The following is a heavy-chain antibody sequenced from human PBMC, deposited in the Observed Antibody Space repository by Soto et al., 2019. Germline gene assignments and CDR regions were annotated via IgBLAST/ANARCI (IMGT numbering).Heavy chain of an antibody. CDR3: AKDHTIEYSSSSSDY. D-gene: IGHD6-6*01. Sequence: GGSLRLSCAASGFTFSSYGMHWVRQAPGKGLEWVAVISYDGSNKCYADSVKGRFTISRDNSKNTLYLQTNSLRAEDTAVYYCAKDHTIEYSSSSSDYWGQGTLVTVSS. CDR2: ISYDGSNK. J-gene: IGHJ4*02. V-gene: IGHV3-30*18. CDR1: GFTFSSYG.